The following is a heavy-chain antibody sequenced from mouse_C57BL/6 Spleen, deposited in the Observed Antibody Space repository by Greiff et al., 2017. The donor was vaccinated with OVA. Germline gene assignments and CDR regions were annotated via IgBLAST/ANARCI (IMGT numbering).Heavy chain of an antibody. D-gene: IGHD4-1*01. V-gene: IGHV1-50*01. CDR1: GYTFTSYW. J-gene: IGHJ2*01. Sequence: QVQLQQSGAELVKPGASVKLSCKASGYTFTSYWMQWVKQRPGQGLEWIGEIDPSDSYTNYNQKFKGKATLTVDTSSSTAYMQLSSLTSEDSAVYYCARGGTAPFDYWGQGTTLTVSS. CDR3: ARGGTAPFDY. CDR2: IDPSDSYT.